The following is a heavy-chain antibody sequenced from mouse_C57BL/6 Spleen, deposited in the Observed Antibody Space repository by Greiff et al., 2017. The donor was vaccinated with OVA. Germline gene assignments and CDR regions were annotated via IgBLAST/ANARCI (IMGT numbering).Heavy chain of an antibody. D-gene: IGHD1-1*01. CDR3: ARHEEGIYDYGSSYVGSPAWFAY. CDR1: GYTFTEYS. CDR2: FYPGSGSI. J-gene: IGHJ3*01. V-gene: IGHV1-62-2*01. Sequence: VKLLESGAELVKPGASVKLSCKASGYTFTEYSIHWVKQRPGQGLEWIGWFYPGSGSIKYNEKFKDKATLTADKSSSAVYMELSRVTSEDSAVYFCARHEEGIYDYGSSYVGSPAWFAYWGQGTLVTVSS.